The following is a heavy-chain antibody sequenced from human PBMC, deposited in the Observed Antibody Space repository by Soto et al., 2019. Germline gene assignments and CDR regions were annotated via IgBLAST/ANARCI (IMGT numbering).Heavy chain of an antibody. D-gene: IGHD3-22*01. CDR1: SGSISRYY. CDR3: ARSGYDSSGYYVPPFYYYYGMDV. J-gene: IGHJ6*02. V-gene: IGHV4-59*01. CDR2: IYYSGST. Sequence: SETLALTYTVSSGSISRYYWSCIRQSPGKALEWIGYIYYSGSTNYNPSLKSRVTISVDTSKNQFSLKLSSVTAADTAVYYCARSGYDSSGYYVPPFYYYYGMDVWGQGTTVT.